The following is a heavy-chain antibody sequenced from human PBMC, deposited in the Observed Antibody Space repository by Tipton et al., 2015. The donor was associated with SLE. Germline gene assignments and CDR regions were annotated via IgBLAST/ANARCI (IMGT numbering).Heavy chain of an antibody. V-gene: IGHV4-31*03. CDR2: IYYTGHT. Sequence: TLSLTCTVSNASINTGVYYWSWIRQHPGKGLEWIGYIYYTGHTLYNPSLESRVMISIDTSQNQFSLKVTSVTAADTAVYYCARRPRITFRTYDSWGRGTLVTVSS. CDR1: NASINTGVYY. CDR3: ARRPRITFRTYDS. D-gene: IGHD1-14*01. J-gene: IGHJ4*02.